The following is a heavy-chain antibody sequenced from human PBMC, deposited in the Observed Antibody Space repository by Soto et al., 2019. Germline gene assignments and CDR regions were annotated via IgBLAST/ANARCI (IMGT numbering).Heavy chain of an antibody. V-gene: IGHV1-3*01. CDR3: ARDWRYYYGSGSYYNWFDP. CDR2: INAGNGNT. CDR1: GYTFTSYA. D-gene: IGHD3-10*01. Sequence: QVQLVQSGAEVKKPGASVKVSCQASGYTFTSYAMHWVRQAPGQRLEWMGWINAGNGNTKYSQKFQGRVTITRDTSASTAYMELSSLRSEDTAVYYCARDWRYYYGSGSYYNWFDPWGQGTLVTVSS. J-gene: IGHJ5*02.